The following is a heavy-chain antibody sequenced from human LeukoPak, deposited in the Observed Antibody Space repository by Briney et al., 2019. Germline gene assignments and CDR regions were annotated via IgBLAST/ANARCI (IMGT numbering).Heavy chain of an antibody. CDR1: GFTFSDHY. V-gene: IGHV3-72*01. CDR3: AREWDSGSYYLGYFDY. CDR2: IRNKANSYTT. D-gene: IGHD1-26*01. J-gene: IGHJ4*02. Sequence: GGSLRLSCAASGFTFSDHYMDWVRQPPGKGLEWVGRIRNKANSYTTEYASSVNGRFIISRDDSKNSLYLQMNSLKCEDTAVYYCAREWDSGSYYLGYFDYWGQGTLVTVSS.